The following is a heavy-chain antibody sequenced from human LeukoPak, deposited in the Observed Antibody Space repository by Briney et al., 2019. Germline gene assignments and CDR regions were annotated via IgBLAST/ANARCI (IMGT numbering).Heavy chain of an antibody. CDR1: GFTFSSYW. V-gene: IGHV4-59*01. CDR2: IHYTGGT. CDR3: ARGTVTTEYFDY. D-gene: IGHD4-17*01. J-gene: IGHJ4*02. Sequence: GSLRLSCAASGFTFSSYWMSWIRQPPGKGLEWIGYIHYTGGTNYSPSLKSRVTMSVDTSKNQFSLKLSSVTTADRAVYYCARGTVTTEYFDYWGQGTLVTVFS.